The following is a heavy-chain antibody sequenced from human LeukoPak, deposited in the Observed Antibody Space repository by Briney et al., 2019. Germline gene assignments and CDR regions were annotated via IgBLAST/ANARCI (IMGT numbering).Heavy chain of an antibody. CDR3: ARDPGPSNYFDY. Sequence: GASVKVSCKASGYTFTDYYMHWVRQAPGQGLEWMGIINPSGGSTSYAQKFQGRVTMTRDMSTKTFYMELSSLRSEDTAVYYCARDPGPSNYFDYWGQGTLVTVSS. CDR1: GYTFTDYY. D-gene: IGHD1-14*01. J-gene: IGHJ4*02. V-gene: IGHV1-46*01. CDR2: INPSGGST.